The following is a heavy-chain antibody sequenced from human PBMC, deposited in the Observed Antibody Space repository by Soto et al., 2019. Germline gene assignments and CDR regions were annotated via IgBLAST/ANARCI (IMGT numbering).Heavy chain of an antibody. Sequence: QVQLVQSGAEVKKPGSSVKVSCKASGGTFSSYAISWVRQAPGQGLEWMGGIIPISGTANYAQKFQGRVTITADESTSTAYMELSSLRSEDTAVYYCARSQGSSTSLEIYYYYYYVMDVWSQGATVTVSS. V-gene: IGHV1-69*01. D-gene: IGHD2-2*01. CDR1: GGTFSSYA. CDR3: ARSQGSSTSLEIYYYYYYVMDV. J-gene: IGHJ6*02. CDR2: IIPISGTA.